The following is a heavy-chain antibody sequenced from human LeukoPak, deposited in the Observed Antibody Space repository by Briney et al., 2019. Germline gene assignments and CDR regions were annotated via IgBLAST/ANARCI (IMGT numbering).Heavy chain of an antibody. D-gene: IGHD3-10*01. CDR1: GYTFTSYS. CDR3: ARVAGDYYGSGSYLYVPRSPQYYYYYMDV. Sequence: GATVKVSCKASGYTFTSYSINWVRQGPAQGLELMGWVSAYNGSTNYEQKLQSRVTMTTDTSTSTADMELRSLRSEDTAVYYCARVAGDYYGSGSYLYVPRSPQYYYYYMDVWGKGTTVTISS. V-gene: IGHV1-18*01. J-gene: IGHJ6*03. CDR2: VSAYNGST.